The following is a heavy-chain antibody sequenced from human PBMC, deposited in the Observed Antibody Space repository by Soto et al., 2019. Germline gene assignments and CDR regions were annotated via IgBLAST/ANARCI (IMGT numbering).Heavy chain of an antibody. CDR1: GDSLSSGGHY. V-gene: IGHV4-31*03. J-gene: IGHJ4*02. Sequence: TLSLTCTVSGDSLSSGGHYWSWIRQHPGKGLEWIGHIYDSVNTYYSPSLRSRVTISADMSKNQFSLNLRSVTAADTAVYYCARVDHRGYFAISTDYWGQGALVTVSS. CDR3: ARVDHRGYFAISTDY. CDR2: IYDSVNT. D-gene: IGHD1-1*01.